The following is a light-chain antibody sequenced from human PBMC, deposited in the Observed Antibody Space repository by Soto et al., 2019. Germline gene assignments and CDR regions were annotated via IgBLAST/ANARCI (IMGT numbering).Light chain of an antibody. V-gene: IGKV1-9*01. J-gene: IGKJ4*01. Sequence: TQPPSVLTASVGDTVTLTCRASQALSNYLAWYQQKPGKAPDLLIYSASTLQSGVPLRFSGSGSETEFSLTIRALQPEDFATYYCQQLSRYPLTFGGGTKVDI. CDR1: QALSNY. CDR2: SAS. CDR3: QQLSRYPLT.